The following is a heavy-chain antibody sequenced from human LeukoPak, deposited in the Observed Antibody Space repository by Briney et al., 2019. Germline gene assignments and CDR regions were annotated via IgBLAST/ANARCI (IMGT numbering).Heavy chain of an antibody. D-gene: IGHD3-22*01. CDR2: IIPIFGTA. Sequence: SVKVSCKASGDTFTSYYMHWVRQAPGQGLEWMGGIIPIFGTANYIQKFQGRVTITADESTSTAYMELSSLRSEDTAVYYCARSMSSNYYDSSAFSMGYWGQGTLVTVSS. CDR1: GDTFTSYY. J-gene: IGHJ4*02. V-gene: IGHV1-69*13. CDR3: ARSMSSNYYDSSAFSMGY.